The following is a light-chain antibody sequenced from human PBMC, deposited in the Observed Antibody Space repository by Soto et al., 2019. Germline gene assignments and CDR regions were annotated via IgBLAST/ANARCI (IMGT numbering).Light chain of an antibody. CDR2: DVN. J-gene: IGLJ1*01. V-gene: IGLV2-18*02. CDR1: SSDIGAYNR. Sequence: QSALTQPPSVSGSPGQSVAISCTGTSSDIGAYNRVSWYQQPPGTAPKLMIYDVNNRPSGVPVRFSGSKSGNTASLTISGLQADDEADYYCSSFTSSNTYVFGTGTKLTVL. CDR3: SSFTSSNTYV.